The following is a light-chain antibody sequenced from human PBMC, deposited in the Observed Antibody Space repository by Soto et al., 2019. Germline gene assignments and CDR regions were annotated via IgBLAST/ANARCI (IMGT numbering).Light chain of an antibody. CDR2: EVS. J-gene: IGLJ3*02. CDR3: SSYAGRNNLV. CDR1: SGDVGGYNY. Sequence: QSALTQPPSASGSPGQSVTISCTGTSGDVGGYNYVSWYQQHPGKAPKLMISEVSERPSGVPDRFSGSKSGNTASLTVSGLQAEDEADYYCSSYAGRNNLVFGGGTKLTVL. V-gene: IGLV2-8*01.